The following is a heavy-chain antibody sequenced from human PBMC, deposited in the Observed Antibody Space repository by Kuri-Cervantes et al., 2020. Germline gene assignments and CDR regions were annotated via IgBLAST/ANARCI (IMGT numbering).Heavy chain of an antibody. J-gene: IGHJ4*02. CDR1: GFTFDDYA. Sequence: SLKISCAASGFTFDDYAMHWVRQAPGKGLEWVSGISWNSGSIGYADSVKGRFTISRDNAKNSLYLQMNSLRAEDTALYYCAKGADSSSWYSFDYWGQGTLVTVSS. D-gene: IGHD6-13*01. V-gene: IGHV3-9*01. CDR3: AKGADSSSWYSFDY. CDR2: ISWNSGSI.